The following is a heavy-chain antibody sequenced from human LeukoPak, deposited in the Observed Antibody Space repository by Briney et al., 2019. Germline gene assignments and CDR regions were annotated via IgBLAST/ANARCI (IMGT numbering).Heavy chain of an antibody. J-gene: IGHJ3*01. Sequence: SETLSLTCTVSGGSVSSGSYYWSWIRQPPGKGLEWIGYIYYSGSTNYNPSLKSRVTISVDTSKNQFSLKLSSVTAADTAVYYCARSSYSSSSSVWGQGTMVTVSS. V-gene: IGHV4-61*01. D-gene: IGHD6-6*01. CDR2: IYYSGST. CDR1: GGSVSSGSYY. CDR3: ARSSYSSSSSV.